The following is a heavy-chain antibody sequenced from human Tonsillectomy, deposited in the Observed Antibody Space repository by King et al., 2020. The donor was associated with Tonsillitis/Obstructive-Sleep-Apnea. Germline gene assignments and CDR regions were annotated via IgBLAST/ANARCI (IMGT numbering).Heavy chain of an antibody. CDR2: INPVFVTS. D-gene: IGHD3-10*01. CDR1: GGTFSSYA. J-gene: IGHJ6*03. CDR3: ASRFGRASAYYYMDV. Sequence: QLVQSVAEVKKPGSSVKVSCKASGGTFSSYAISWVRQAPGQGREWMGGINPVFVTSNYAQNVQGRVTFPADESTSTAYMELSSLRSEDTAVYYCASRFGRASAYYYMDVWGKGTTVTVSS. V-gene: IGHV1-69*12.